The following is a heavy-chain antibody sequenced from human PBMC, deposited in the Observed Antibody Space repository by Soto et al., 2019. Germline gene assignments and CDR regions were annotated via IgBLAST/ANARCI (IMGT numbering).Heavy chain of an antibody. Sequence: PSQTLSLTCAISGDSVSSNSAAWNWVRQSPSRGLEWLGRTYYRSKWYNDYAVSVKSRITINPDTSKNQFSLQLNSVTPEDTAVYYCTREGIVATISYFDYWGQGTLVTVSS. CDR3: TREGIVATISYFDY. V-gene: IGHV6-1*01. CDR2: TYYRSKWYN. J-gene: IGHJ4*02. CDR1: GDSVSSNSAA. D-gene: IGHD5-12*01.